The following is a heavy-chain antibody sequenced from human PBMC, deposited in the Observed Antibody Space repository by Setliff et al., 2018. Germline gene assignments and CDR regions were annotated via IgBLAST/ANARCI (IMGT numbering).Heavy chain of an antibody. J-gene: IGHJ4*02. CDR1: GYTLTELS. V-gene: IGHV1-24*01. CDR3: ATLAFTYYYDSSGYYPHDY. Sequence: ASVKVSCKVSGYTLTELSMHWVRQAPGKGLEWMGGFDPEDGVTIYAQKFQGRVTMTEDTSTDTAYMELSSLRSEDTAVYYCATLAFTYYYDSSGYYPHDYWGQGTLVTVSS. CDR2: FDPEDGVT. D-gene: IGHD3-22*01.